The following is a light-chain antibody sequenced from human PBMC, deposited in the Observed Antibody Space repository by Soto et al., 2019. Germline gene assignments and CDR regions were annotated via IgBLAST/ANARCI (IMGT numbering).Light chain of an antibody. J-gene: IGKJ1*01. Sequence: ELVLTQSPGTLSLSPGERATLSCRASQSVSSSYLAWYQQKPGQAPRLLIYGASNRATGIPDRFSGSGSGTDFTLTISSLQPDDFATYYCQQYNSYSTFGQGTKV. CDR3: QQYNSYST. CDR2: GAS. CDR1: QSVSSSY. V-gene: IGKV3-20*01.